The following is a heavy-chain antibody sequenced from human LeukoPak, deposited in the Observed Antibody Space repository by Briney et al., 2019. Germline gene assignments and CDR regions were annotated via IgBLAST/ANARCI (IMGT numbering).Heavy chain of an antibody. CDR2: TIPLFNTA. CDR1: GFIFTKYG. V-gene: IGHV1-69*13. J-gene: IGHJ3*02. CDR3: AREDQFVIQRAFDI. D-gene: IGHD3-16*02. Sequence: ASVKVSCKASGFIFTKYGISWVRQAPGQGLEWMGGTIPLFNTANYAHKFQGRINIIADEATSTAYMELTGLRSEDTAVYYCAREDQFVIQRAFDIWGQGTVVTVSS.